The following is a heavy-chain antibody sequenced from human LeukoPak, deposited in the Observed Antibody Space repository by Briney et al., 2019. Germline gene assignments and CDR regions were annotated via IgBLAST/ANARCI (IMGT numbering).Heavy chain of an antibody. CDR1: GYTFTGYY. Sequence: ASVKVSCKASGYTFTGYYVHWVRQAPGQGLEWMGWINPNSGGTNYAQKFQGRVTMTRDTSISTAYMELSRLRSDDTAVYYCARDQPSLIPYSSSWYGIRFDPWGQGTLVTVSS. D-gene: IGHD6-13*01. CDR3: ARDQPSLIPYSSSWYGIRFDP. J-gene: IGHJ5*02. V-gene: IGHV1-2*02. CDR2: INPNSGGT.